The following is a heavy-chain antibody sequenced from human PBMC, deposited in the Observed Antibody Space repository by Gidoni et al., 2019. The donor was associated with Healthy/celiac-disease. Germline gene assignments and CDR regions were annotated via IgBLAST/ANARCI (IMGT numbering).Heavy chain of an antibody. CDR2: IYWNDDK. CDR1: GFSLSTSGVG. J-gene: IGHJ5*02. Sequence: QITLKESGPTLVKPTQPLTLTCTFSGFSLSTSGVGVGWIRQPPGKALEWLALIYWNDDKRYSPSLKSRLTITKDTSKNQVVLTMTNMDPVDTATYYCAHYYDSSGYYYEGGRNWFDPWGQGTLVTVSS. D-gene: IGHD3-22*01. CDR3: AHYYDSSGYYYEGGRNWFDP. V-gene: IGHV2-5*01.